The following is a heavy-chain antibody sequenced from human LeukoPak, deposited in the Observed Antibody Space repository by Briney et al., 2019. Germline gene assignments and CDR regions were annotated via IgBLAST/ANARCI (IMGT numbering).Heavy chain of an antibody. CDR1: GFTLTNYA. CDR3: ARGGYYYDTTGSPGDY. D-gene: IGHD3-22*01. CDR2: ISYAGTNK. Sequence: PETSLRLSCVVSGFTLTNYALHWVRQAPGKGLEWVAVISYAGTNKYYADSVKGRFTISRDISKNTVYLHMDSLRDEDTAVYFCARGGYYYDTTGSPGDYWGQGTLVTVSS. V-gene: IGHV3-30-3*01. J-gene: IGHJ4*02.